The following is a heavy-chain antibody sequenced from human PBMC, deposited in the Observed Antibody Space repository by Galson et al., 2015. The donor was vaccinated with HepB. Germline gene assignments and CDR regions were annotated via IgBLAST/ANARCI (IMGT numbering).Heavy chain of an antibody. V-gene: IGHV1-69*02. J-gene: IGHJ5*02. Sequence: SVKVSCKAAGGTFSRYTISWVRQAPGQGLGWMGRILPMFGIANYAQTFQGKVTITADKTTNTVYMALSSLRSEDTAVYYCARGTGSGTYTWFDLWGQGTLVTVSS. D-gene: IGHD3-10*01. CDR1: GGTFSRYT. CDR2: ILPMFGIA. CDR3: ARGTGSGTYTWFDL.